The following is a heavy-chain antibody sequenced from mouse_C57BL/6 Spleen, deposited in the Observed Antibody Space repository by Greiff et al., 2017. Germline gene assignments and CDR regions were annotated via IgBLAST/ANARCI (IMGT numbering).Heavy chain of an antibody. D-gene: IGHD1-1*01. V-gene: IGHV1-20*01. Sequence: VHVKQSGPELVKPGDSVKISCKASGYSFTGYFMNWVMQSHGKSLEWIGRINPYNGDTFYNQKFKGKATLTVDKSSSTAHMELRSLTSEDSAVYYCAYGSSVYFDVWGTGTTVTVSS. CDR1: GYSFTGYF. CDR3: AYGSSVYFDV. J-gene: IGHJ1*03. CDR2: INPYNGDT.